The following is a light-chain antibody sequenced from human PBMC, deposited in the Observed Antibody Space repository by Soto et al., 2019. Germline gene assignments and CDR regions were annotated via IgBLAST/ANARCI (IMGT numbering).Light chain of an antibody. Sequence: EIVMTQSPLSLPVAPGEPASISFSSSHSLLHRNGYNYLDWYLQKPGQSPQLLIYLGSNRASGVPDRFSGSGSGTDFTLKISRVEAEDVGLYYCMQALQAPLAFGQGTKVDIK. CDR3: MQALQAPLA. V-gene: IGKV2-28*01. CDR1: HSLLHRNGYNY. J-gene: IGKJ1*01. CDR2: LGS.